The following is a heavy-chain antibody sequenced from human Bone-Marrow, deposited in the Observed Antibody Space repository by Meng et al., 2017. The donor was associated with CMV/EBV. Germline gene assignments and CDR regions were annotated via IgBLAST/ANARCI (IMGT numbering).Heavy chain of an antibody. CDR1: GFTFDDHA. D-gene: IGHD2-8*02. CDR3: VKDNRLVY. J-gene: IGHJ4*02. CDR2: IGWNSGTI. Sequence: SLKISCGASGFTFDDHAMHWVRQVPGKGLEWVAGIGWNSGTIGYAESVKGRFTISRDNAKNSLYLQMHSLRSEDTALYYCVKDNRLVYWGQGTLVTVSS. V-gene: IGHV3-9*01.